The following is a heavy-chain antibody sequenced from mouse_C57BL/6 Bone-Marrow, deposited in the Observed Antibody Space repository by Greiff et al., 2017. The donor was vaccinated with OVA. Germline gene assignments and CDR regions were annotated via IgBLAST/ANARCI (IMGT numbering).Heavy chain of an antibody. CDR3: SRHERGNWDLRDYFDY. J-gene: IGHJ2*01. Sequence: VMLQQSGAELVKPGASVKLSCKASGYTFTEYTIHWVKQRSGQGLEWIGWFYPGSGSIKYNEKFKDKATLTADKSSSTVYMELSRLTSEDSAVYFCSRHERGNWDLRDYFDYWGQGTTLTVSS. CDR1: GYTFTEYT. D-gene: IGHD4-1*01. CDR2: FYPGSGSI. V-gene: IGHV1-62-2*01.